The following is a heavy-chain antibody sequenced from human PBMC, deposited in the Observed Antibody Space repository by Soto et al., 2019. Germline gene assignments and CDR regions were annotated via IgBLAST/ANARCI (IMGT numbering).Heavy chain of an antibody. CDR1: GYTFTGYY. CDR3: ARDPWYGDYDAPWAFDI. D-gene: IGHD4-17*01. V-gene: IGHV1-2*02. J-gene: IGHJ3*02. Sequence: GASVKVSCKASGYTFTGYYMHWVRQAPGQGLEWMGWINPNSGGTNYAQKLQGRVTMTTDTSTSTAYMELRSLRSDDTAVYYCARDPWYGDYDAPWAFDIWGQGTMVTVSS. CDR2: INPNSGGT.